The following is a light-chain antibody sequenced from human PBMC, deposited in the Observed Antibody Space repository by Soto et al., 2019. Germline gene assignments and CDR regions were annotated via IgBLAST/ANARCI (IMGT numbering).Light chain of an antibody. CDR2: EVN. CDR1: SSDVGSYTY. J-gene: IGLJ1*01. V-gene: IGLV2-14*01. Sequence: QSVLTQPASVSGSPRQSITISCTGASSDVGSYTYVSWYQQHPGKAPKLMIYEVNNRPSGVSHRFSGSKSGNTASLTISALQDEDEADYYCSSYTGSSTLYVFGTGTKVTVL. CDR3: SSYTGSSTLYV.